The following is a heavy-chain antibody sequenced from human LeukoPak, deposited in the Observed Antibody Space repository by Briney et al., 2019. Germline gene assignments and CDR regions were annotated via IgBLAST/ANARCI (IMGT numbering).Heavy chain of an antibody. CDR2: IYSDGSTT. Sequence: GGSLRLSCAASGFTFSTYWMHWVRQAPGKGLVWVSRIYSDGSTTKYADSVKGRFTISRHNSKNTVYLQMNSLRADDTAVYYCVTSSPHMSTSGPGVYWGQGTLVTVSS. J-gene: IGHJ4*02. CDR1: GFTFSTYW. V-gene: IGHV3-74*03. D-gene: IGHD5/OR15-5a*01. CDR3: VTSSPHMSTSGPGVY.